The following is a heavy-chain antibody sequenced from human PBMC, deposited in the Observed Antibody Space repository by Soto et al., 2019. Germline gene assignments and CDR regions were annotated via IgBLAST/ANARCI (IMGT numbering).Heavy chain of an antibody. Sequence: SETLSLTCAVYGGSFSGYYWSWIRQPPGKGLEWIGEINHSGSTNYNPSLKSRVTISVDTSKNQFSLKLSSVTAADTAVYYCARAPRLRRLVPAAGGYFDYWGQGTLVTVSS. J-gene: IGHJ4*02. CDR1: GGSFSGYY. CDR3: ARAPRLRRLVPAAGGYFDY. D-gene: IGHD2-2*01. V-gene: IGHV4-34*01. CDR2: INHSGST.